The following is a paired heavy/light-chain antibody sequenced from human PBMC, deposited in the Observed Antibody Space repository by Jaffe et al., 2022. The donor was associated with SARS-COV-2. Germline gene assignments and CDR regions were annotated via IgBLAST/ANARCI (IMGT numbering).Light chain of an antibody. Sequence: IVMTQTPLSSPVTLGQPASISCRSSQSLVHSDGNTYLSWLHQRPGQPPRLLIYKISNRFSGVPDRFSGSGAGTDFTLKIRRVEAEDVGVYYCMQTTQFPFTFGPGTKVDLK. J-gene: IGKJ3*01. CDR2: KIS. CDR1: QSLVHSDGNTY. CDR3: MQTTQFPFT. V-gene: IGKV2-24*01.
Heavy chain of an antibody. V-gene: IGHV3-48*02. D-gene: IGHD6-13*01. J-gene: IGHJ6*02. CDR1: GFTFSSYS. CDR3: ARGRGSSSWYYYFGMDV. Sequence: EVQLVESGGALVHPGGSLRLSCAASGFTFSSYSMNWVRQAPGKGLEWVSYISSSSSTMYYADSVKGRFTISRDNAKNSLYLQMNSLRDEDTAVYYCARGRGSSSWYYYFGMDVWGQGTTVTVSS. CDR2: ISSSSSTM.